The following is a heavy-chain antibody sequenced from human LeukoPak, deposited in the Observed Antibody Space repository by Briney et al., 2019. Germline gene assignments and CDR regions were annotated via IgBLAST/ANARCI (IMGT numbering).Heavy chain of an antibody. Sequence: GGSLRLSCAASGFTFSSYAMHWVRQAPGKGLEWVAVISYDGSNKYYADSVKGRFTISRDNSKNTLYLQMNSLRAEDTAAYYCANGGTYSSGPWGQGTLVTVSS. CDR2: ISYDGSNK. CDR1: GFTFSSYA. V-gene: IGHV3-30-3*01. D-gene: IGHD3-22*01. CDR3: ANGGTYSSGP. J-gene: IGHJ5*02.